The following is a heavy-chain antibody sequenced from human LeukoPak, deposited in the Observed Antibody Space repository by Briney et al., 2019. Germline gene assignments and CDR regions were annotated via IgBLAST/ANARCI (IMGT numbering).Heavy chain of an antibody. CDR3: TSTTLAGSRDV. CDR1: GFTFSTYW. CDR2: IKQDGGEK. D-gene: IGHD3-3*02. J-gene: IGHJ6*02. Sequence: GGSLRLSCVGYGFTFSTYWMSWVRQAPGKGLEWVANIKQDGGEKYYVDSVKGRFTISRDNAKNSLYLQMNSLRAEDTAVYYCTSTTLAGSRDVWGQGTTVTVSS. V-gene: IGHV3-7*01.